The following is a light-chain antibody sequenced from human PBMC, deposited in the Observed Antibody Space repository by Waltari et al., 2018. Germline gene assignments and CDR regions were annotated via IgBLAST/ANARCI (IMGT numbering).Light chain of an antibody. CDR2: GRP. J-gene: IGLJ3*02. CDR1: GSNIGAGYD. V-gene: IGLV1-40*01. CDR3: QSYDTSLSVV. Sequence: QSVLTQPPSVSGAPGQKVTISCTGSGSNIGAGYDVHWYQQLPRAAPKLLIYGRPSRPLWVPDRFFGSTSGTSASLAITGLQAEDEGDCYCQSYDTSLSVVFGGGTKLTVL.